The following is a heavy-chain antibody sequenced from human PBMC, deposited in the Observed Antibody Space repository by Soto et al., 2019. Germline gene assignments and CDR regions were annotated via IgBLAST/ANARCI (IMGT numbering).Heavy chain of an antibody. Sequence: ASGKVACKASGYSFTRYTMHWVRQGPGQRVERMGWINAGNGNTYFSQRFQGRFTITRDTSASTAYMELSSLRSEDTAVYYCARDLYGAGSDLGYWG. CDR1: GYSFTRYT. D-gene: IGHD3-10*01. V-gene: IGHV1-3*01. J-gene: IGHJ4*01. CDR3: ARDLYGAGSDLGY. CDR2: INAGNGNT.